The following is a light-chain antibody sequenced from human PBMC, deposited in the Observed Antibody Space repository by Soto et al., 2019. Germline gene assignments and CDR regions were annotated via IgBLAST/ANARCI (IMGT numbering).Light chain of an antibody. CDR1: QSVSSN. J-gene: IGKJ2*01. Sequence: EIVMTQSPATLSLSPGERATLSCRASQSVSSNLAWYQQKPGQAPRLLIYGASTMGTGIPARFSGSGSGTEFTLTISSLQSEDFAVYYCQQYTNWPPIFGQGTKLEIK. V-gene: IGKV3-15*01. CDR3: QQYTNWPPI. CDR2: GAS.